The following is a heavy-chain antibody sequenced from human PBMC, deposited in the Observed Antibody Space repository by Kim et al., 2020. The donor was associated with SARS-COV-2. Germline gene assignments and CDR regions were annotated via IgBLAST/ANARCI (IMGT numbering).Heavy chain of an antibody. CDR2: ISSSSGYI. J-gene: IGHJ4*02. D-gene: IGHD2-15*01. V-gene: IGHV3-21*04. CDR1: GFTFSSYS. CDR3: AREQVVAATQLDY. Sequence: GGSLRLSCAASGFTFSSYSMNWVRQAPGKGLEWVSSISSSSGYIYYADSVKGRFTISRDNAKNSLYLQMNSLRAEDTAVYYCAREQVVAATQLDYWGQGTLVTVSS.